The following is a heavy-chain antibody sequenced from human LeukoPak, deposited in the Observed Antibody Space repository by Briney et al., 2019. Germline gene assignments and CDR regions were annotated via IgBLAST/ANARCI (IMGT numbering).Heavy chain of an antibody. CDR1: GYTFTSYG. CDR2: ISAYNGDT. CDR3: AREGESHLDQWFDP. D-gene: IGHD3-16*01. Sequence: ASVKVSCKAPGYTFTSYGISWVRQAPGQGLEWMGWISAYNGDTNYAQKLQGRVTMTTDTSTSTAYMELRSLRSDDTAVYYCAREGESHLDQWFDPWGQGTLVTVSS. V-gene: IGHV1-18*01. J-gene: IGHJ5*02.